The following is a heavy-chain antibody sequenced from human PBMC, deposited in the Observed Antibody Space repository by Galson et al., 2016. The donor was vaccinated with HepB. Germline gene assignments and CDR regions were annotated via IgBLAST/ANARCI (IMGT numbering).Heavy chain of an antibody. CDR2: IWYDGTNK. CDR1: GFRFSSLW. CDR3: ARDFGLGYYFDY. D-gene: IGHD3-10*01. V-gene: IGHV3-33*08. Sequence: SLRLSCAASGFRFSSLWMSWVRQAPGKGLEWVAVIWYDGTNKYYADSVKGRFTISRDNSKNMFYLQMSSLRAEDTAVYYCARDFGLGYYFDYWGQGTLVTVSS. J-gene: IGHJ4*02.